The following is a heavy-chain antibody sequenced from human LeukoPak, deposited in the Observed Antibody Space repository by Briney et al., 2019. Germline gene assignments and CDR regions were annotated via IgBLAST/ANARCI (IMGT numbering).Heavy chain of an antibody. V-gene: IGHV1-46*01. CDR1: GYTFTSYY. CDR2: INPSGGST. CDR3: ARDLDGDDAFDI. J-gene: IGHJ3*02. Sequence: ASVEVSCKASGYTFTSYYMHWVRQAPGQGLEWMGIINPSGGSTSYAQKFQGRVTMTRDMSTSTVYMELSSLRSEDTAVYYCARDLDGDDAFDIWGQGTMVTVSS. D-gene: IGHD3/OR15-3a*01.